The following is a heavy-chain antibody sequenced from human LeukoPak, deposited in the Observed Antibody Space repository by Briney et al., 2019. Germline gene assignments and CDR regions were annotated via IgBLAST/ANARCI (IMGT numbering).Heavy chain of an antibody. J-gene: IGHJ4*02. D-gene: IGHD3-10*01. CDR3: ARLYYGSGSYHFDY. V-gene: IGHV4-31*03. CDR2: IYYSGST. CDR1: GGSISSGGYY. Sequence: SQTLSLTCTFSGGSISSGGYYWSWIRQHPGKGLEWIGYIYYSGSTYYNPSLKSRVTISVDTSKNQFSLKLSSVTAADTAVYYCARLYYGSGSYHFDYWGQGTLVTVSS.